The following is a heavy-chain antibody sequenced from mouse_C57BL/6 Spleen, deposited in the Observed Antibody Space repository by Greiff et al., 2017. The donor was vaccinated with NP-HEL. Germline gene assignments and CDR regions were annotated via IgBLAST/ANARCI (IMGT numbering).Heavy chain of an antibody. D-gene: IGHD2-10*01. CDR1: GYTFTDYE. V-gene: IGHV1-15*01. Sequence: VQLQQSGAELVRPGASVTLSCKASGYTFTDYEMHWVKQTPVHGLEWIGAIDPETGGTAYNQKFKGKAILTADKSSSTAYMELRSLTSEDSAVYYCTRGGLLRNFFVAYWGQGTLVTVSA. J-gene: IGHJ3*01. CDR2: IDPETGGT. CDR3: TRGGLLRNFFVAY.